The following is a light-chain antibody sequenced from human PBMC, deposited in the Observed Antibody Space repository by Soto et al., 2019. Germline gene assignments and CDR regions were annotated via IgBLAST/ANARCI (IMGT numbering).Light chain of an antibody. V-gene: IGKV1-6*01. CDR3: LQDYNYHRT. Sequence: AIEMTQSPSSLSVSVGDRVTITCRASQGIRHDLGWYQQKPGKAPELLIYAASILQSGVPSRFSGSGSGTDFTLTITSLQPEDYEIYYCLQDYNYHRTLGGGTKGDIK. CDR2: AAS. CDR1: QGIRHD. J-gene: IGKJ4*01.